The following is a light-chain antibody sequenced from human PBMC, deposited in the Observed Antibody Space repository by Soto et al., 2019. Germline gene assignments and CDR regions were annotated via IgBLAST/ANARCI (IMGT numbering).Light chain of an antibody. Sequence: EIVLPQSTATLSLSPGERATLSCRASQSVSSHLAWFQQKPGQAPRLLMFGASTRATGMPARFSGSGSGTGFTLTISRLEPEDFAVYYCQQYGTSPFTFGPGTKVDIK. CDR2: GAS. CDR3: QQYGTSPFT. J-gene: IGKJ3*01. V-gene: IGKV3-20*01. CDR1: QSVSSH.